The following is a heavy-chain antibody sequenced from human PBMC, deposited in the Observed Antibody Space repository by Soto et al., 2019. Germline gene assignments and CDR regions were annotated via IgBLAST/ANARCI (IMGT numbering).Heavy chain of an antibody. CDR1: GFTFSSYS. D-gene: IGHD3-3*01. CDR2: ISSSSSYI. CDR3: ARDETDYDFWSGYYTLYYYYGMDV. Sequence: EVQLVESGGGLVKPGGSLRLFCAASGFTFSSYSMNWVRQAPGKGLEWVSSISSSSSYIYYADSVKGRFTISRDNAKNSLYLQMNSLRAEDTAVYYCARDETDYDFWSGYYTLYYYYGMDVWGQGTTVTVSS. J-gene: IGHJ6*02. V-gene: IGHV3-21*01.